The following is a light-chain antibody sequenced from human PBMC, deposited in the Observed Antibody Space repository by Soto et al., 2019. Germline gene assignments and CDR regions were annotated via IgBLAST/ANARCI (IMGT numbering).Light chain of an antibody. CDR2: DAS. CDR1: QSIGSW. V-gene: IGKV1-5*01. Sequence: ILLTHSPSTRSASLGDRVNISCRASQSIGSWWSWYQQKPGKAPKLLIYDASTCESGVPPRFSGSGSGTEFTLTISSLQPDDFAAYYCQQYNNCSRTFGGGTKVDI. J-gene: IGKJ4*02. CDR3: QQYNNCSRT.